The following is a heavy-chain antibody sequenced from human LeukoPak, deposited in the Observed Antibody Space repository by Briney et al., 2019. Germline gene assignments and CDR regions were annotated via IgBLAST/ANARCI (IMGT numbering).Heavy chain of an antibody. D-gene: IGHD2-2*01. Sequence: PGGSLRLSCAASGFTFSDYYMSWIRQAPGKGLEWVALISYDGSNKYYADSVKGRFTISRDNAKNTLYLQMSSLRTGDTAVYYCVKGTIVVPPVPIPPLDYWGQGTLVTVSS. V-gene: IGHV3-30*18. J-gene: IGHJ4*02. CDR2: ISYDGSNK. CDR1: GFTFSDYY. CDR3: VKGTIVVPPVPIPPLDY.